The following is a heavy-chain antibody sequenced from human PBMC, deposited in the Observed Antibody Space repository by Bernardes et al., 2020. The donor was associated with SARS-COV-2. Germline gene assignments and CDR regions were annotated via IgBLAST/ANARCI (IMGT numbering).Heavy chain of an antibody. Sequence: GGSLRLSCTVSAFIVSTNYVNWVRQAPGKGLEWVSIIYSNGDTRYADSVKGRFTISRDNSKNTVYLQMNSLRTEDTAVYYCVRIADSSFDYWGQGTLVTVSS. CDR1: AFIVSTNY. V-gene: IGHV3-66*02. CDR3: VRIADSSFDY. D-gene: IGHD6-13*01. J-gene: IGHJ4*02. CDR2: IYSNGDT.